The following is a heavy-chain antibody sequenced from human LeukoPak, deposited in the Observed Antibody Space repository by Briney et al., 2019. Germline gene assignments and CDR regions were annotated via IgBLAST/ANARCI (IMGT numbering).Heavy chain of an antibody. V-gene: IGHV4-4*07. CDR2: IYTSGST. D-gene: IGHD3-10*01. CDR1: GGSISSYY. Sequence: SETLSLTCTVSGGSISSYYWSWIRQPAGKGLEWIGRIYTSGSTNYNPSLKSRVTMSVDTSKNQFSLKLSSVTAADTAVYYCARGRNYYGSGRPTSDAFDIWGQGTMVTVSS. CDR3: ARGRNYYGSGRPTSDAFDI. J-gene: IGHJ3*02.